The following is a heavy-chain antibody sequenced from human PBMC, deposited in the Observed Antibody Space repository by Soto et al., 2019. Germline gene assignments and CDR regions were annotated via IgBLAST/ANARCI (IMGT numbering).Heavy chain of an antibody. CDR3: ARGHRYDYGDYDEDY. J-gene: IGHJ4*02. Sequence: ASVKVSCKVSGYTLTELSMHWVRQAPGKGLEWMGGFDPEDGETIYAQKFQGRVTMTEDTSTDTAYMELRSLRSDDTAVYYCARGHRYDYGDYDEDYWGQGTLVTVSS. V-gene: IGHV1-24*01. CDR1: GYTLTELS. CDR2: FDPEDGET. D-gene: IGHD4-17*01.